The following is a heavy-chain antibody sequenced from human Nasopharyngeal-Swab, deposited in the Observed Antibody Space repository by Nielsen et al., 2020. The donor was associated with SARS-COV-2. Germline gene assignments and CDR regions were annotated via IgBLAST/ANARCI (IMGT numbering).Heavy chain of an antibody. CDR3: AKHPIRIYYYYMDV. D-gene: IGHD2/OR15-2a*01. CDR2: ISGSGGST. CDR1: GFTFSSYA. V-gene: IGHV3-23*01. Sequence: GGSLRLSCAAYGFTFSSYAMSWVRQAPGKGLEWVSAISGSGGSTYYADSVKGRFTISRDNSKNTLYLQMNSLRAEDTAVYYCAKHPIRIYYYYMDVWGKGTTVTVSS. J-gene: IGHJ6*03.